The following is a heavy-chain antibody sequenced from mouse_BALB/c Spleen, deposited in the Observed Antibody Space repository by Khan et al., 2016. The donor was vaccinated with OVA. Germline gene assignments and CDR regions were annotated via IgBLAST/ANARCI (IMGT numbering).Heavy chain of an antibody. CDR3: ARRGYDEAWFAY. CDR1: GFTFSNYG. CDR2: ITNGGSYT. V-gene: IGHV5-6*01. Sequence: EVELVESGGDLVKPGGSLKLSCAASGFTFSNYGMSWVRQTPDKRLEWVATITNGGSYTSYPDSVQGRFTISSDNAKSTTYLQISSLKSEDTAMYYCARRGYDEAWFAYWGQGTLVTVSA. D-gene: IGHD2-2*01. J-gene: IGHJ3*01.